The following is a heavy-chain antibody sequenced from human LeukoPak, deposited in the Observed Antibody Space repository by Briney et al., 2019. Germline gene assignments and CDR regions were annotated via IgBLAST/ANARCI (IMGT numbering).Heavy chain of an antibody. J-gene: IGHJ4*02. CDR1: GGSISSSDFY. Sequence: SETLSLTCTVSGGSISSSDFYGGWIRQPPGKGLEWIGGIFHSGTTYYNPSLKSRLSISVETSKNHFSLKLSSVTAADTAVYYCARGLRTYYGSGSYLDYWGQGTLVTVSS. V-gene: IGHV4-39*02. D-gene: IGHD3-10*01. CDR2: IFHSGTT. CDR3: ARGLRTYYGSGSYLDY.